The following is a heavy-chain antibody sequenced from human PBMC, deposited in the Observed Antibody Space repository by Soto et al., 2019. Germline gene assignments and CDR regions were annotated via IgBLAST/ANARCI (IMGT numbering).Heavy chain of an antibody. CDR1: GGSISSSSYY. CDR2: IYYSGST. D-gene: IGHD2-15*01. J-gene: IGHJ4*02. CDR3: ARLPVVAATWNPDSRYYFDY. V-gene: IGHV4-39*01. Sequence: QLQLQESGPGLVKPSETLSLTCTVSGGSISSSSYYWGWIRQPPGKGLEWIGSIYYSGSTYYNPSLKSRVTISVDTSKNQFSLKLSSVTAADTAVYYCARLPVVAATWNPDSRYYFDYWGQGTLVTVSS.